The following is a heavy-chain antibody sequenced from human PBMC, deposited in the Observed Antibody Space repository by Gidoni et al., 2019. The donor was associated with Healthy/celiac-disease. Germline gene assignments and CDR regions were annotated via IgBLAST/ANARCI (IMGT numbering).Heavy chain of an antibody. CDR1: GFTFSSYS. D-gene: IGHD2-21*02. CDR2: ISSSSSYI. Sequence: EVQLVESGGGLVKPGGSLRLSCAASGFTFSSYSMNWVRQAPGKGLEWVSSISSSSSYIYYADSVKGRFTISRDNAKNSLYLQMNSLRAEDTAVYYCARDGIGGNSVDYWGQGTLVTVSS. V-gene: IGHV3-21*01. CDR3: ARDGIGGNSVDY. J-gene: IGHJ4*02.